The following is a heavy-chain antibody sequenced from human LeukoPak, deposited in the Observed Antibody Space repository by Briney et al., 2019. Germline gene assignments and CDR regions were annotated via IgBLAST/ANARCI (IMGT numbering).Heavy chain of an antibody. CDR2: INPNSGGT. D-gene: IGHD3-10*01. V-gene: IGHV1-2*02. Sequence: GASVKVSCKASGYTFTGYYMHWVRQAPGQGLEWMGWINPNSGGTNYAQKFQGRVTMTRDTSISTAYMELSRLRSDDTAVYYCARVYGSGSYGFDPWGQGTLVTVSS. CDR3: ARVYGSGSYGFDP. J-gene: IGHJ5*02. CDR1: GYTFTGYY.